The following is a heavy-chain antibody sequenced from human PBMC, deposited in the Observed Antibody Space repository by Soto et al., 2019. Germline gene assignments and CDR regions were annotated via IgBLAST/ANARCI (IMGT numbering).Heavy chain of an antibody. J-gene: IGHJ4*02. CDR1: GFTFTNYS. V-gene: IGHV3-23*01. CDR3: AKAFGAYGLNFDY. Sequence: GGSLRLSCSASGFTFTNYSITWVRQAPWKGLEWVSTISDSGASTYYADSVKGRFTISRDNSKNTLYLQMNSLRAEDTAIFYCAKAFGAYGLNFDYWGQGTLVTVSS. D-gene: IGHD4-17*01. CDR2: ISDSGAST.